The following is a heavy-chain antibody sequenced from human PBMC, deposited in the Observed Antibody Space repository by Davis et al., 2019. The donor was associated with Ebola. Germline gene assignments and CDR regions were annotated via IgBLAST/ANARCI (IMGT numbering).Heavy chain of an antibody. D-gene: IGHD3-10*01. J-gene: IGHJ4*02. V-gene: IGHV3-7*03. CDR1: GFTFSSYW. CDR3: ARARGITMVRGVILGTYYFDY. Sequence: GGSLRLSCAASGFTFSSYWMSWVRQAPGKGLEWVANIKQDGSEKYDVDSVKGRFTISRDNAKNSLYLQMNSLRAEDTAVYYCARARGITMVRGVILGTYYFDYWGQGTLVTVSS. CDR2: IKQDGSEK.